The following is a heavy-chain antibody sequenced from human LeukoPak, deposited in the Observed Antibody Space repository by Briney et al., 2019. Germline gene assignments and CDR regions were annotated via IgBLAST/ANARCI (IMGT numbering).Heavy chain of an antibody. Sequence: PGGSLRLSCAASGFTFSSCAMSWGRQAPGKGLNWVSGISGSGGSTYYADSVKGRFTISRDNARNTLYLQMNSLRAEDTAVYYCAELGITMIGGVWGKGTTVTISS. CDR3: AELGITMIGGV. CDR2: ISGSGGST. J-gene: IGHJ6*04. D-gene: IGHD3-10*02. CDR1: GFTFSSCA. V-gene: IGHV3-23*01.